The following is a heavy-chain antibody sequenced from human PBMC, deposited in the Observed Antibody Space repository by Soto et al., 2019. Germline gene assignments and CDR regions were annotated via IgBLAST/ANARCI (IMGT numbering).Heavy chain of an antibody. D-gene: IGHD3-10*01. Sequence: PSETLSLACTVSGGSISSYYWSWIRQPPGKGLEWIGYIYYSGSTNYNPSLKSRVTISVDTSKNQFSLKLSSVTAADTAVYYCARSYGSGSPDALDIWGQGTMVTVSS. CDR1: GGSISSYY. V-gene: IGHV4-59*01. CDR2: IYYSGST. CDR3: ARSYGSGSPDALDI. J-gene: IGHJ3*02.